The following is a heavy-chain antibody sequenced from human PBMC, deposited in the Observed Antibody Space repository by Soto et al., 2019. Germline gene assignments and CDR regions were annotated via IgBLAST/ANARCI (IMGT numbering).Heavy chain of an antibody. J-gene: IGHJ5*02. CDR2: IFSNDEK. V-gene: IGHV2-26*01. D-gene: IGHD3-9*01. Sequence: SGPTLVNPTETLTLTCTVSGFSLSNARMGVSWIRQPPGKALEWLAHIFSNDEKSYSTSLKSRLTISKDTSKSQVVLTMTNMDPVDTATYYCARISYDILTGSCPFDPWGQGTLVTVSS. CDR3: ARISYDILTGSCPFDP. CDR1: GFSLSNARMG.